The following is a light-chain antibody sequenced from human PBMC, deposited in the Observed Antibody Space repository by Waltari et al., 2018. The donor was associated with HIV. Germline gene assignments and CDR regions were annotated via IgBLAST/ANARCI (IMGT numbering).Light chain of an antibody. CDR1: TSNIGTNV. CDR3: ATCDDTPTGHVL. J-gene: IGLJ2*01. CDR2: SNN. V-gene: IGLV1-44*01. Sequence: QSVLAQPPSVSGTPGQRVTISCSGTTSNIGTNVVNWYQQVPGTAPKHLSSSNNQRPSGVPDRVSGFKSGTSASLAINGLQSEDEADYYCATCDDTPTGHVLFGGGTKVTVL.